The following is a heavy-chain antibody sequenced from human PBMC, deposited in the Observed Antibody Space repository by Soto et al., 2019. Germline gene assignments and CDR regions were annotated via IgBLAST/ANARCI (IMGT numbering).Heavy chain of an antibody. J-gene: IGHJ6*02. CDR3: AREDNGSGNFYYYYGMDV. CDR1: GGTFSSYA. D-gene: IGHD3-10*01. V-gene: IGHV1-69*13. CDR2: IIPIFGTA. Sequence: ASVKVSCKASGGTFSSYAISWVRQAPGQGLEWMGGIIPIFGTANYAQKFQGRVTITADESTSTAYMELSGLRSEDTAVYYCAREDNGSGNFYYYYGMDVWGQGTTVTV.